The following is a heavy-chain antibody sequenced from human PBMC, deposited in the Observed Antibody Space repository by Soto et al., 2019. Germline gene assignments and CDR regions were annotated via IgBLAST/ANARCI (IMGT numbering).Heavy chain of an antibody. CDR3: ARTAMGNFDY. V-gene: IGHV4-31*03. CDR1: GGSISSGGYY. Sequence: SETLSLTCTVSGGSISSGGYYWSWIRQHPGKGLEWIGYIYYSGSTYYNPSLKSRVTISVDTSKNQFSLKLSSVTAADTAVYYCARTAMGNFDYWGQGTLVTVSS. D-gene: IGHD5-18*01. J-gene: IGHJ4*02. CDR2: IYYSGST.